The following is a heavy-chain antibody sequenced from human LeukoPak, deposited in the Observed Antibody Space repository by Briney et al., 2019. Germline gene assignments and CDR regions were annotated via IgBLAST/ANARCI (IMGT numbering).Heavy chain of an antibody. CDR1: GFTVSSNY. J-gene: IGHJ3*02. CDR3: ARDSVVTPGAFDI. V-gene: IGHV3-66*01. CDR2: IYSGGST. Sequence: SGGSLRLSCAPSGFTVSSNYMSWVRQAPGKGLEWVSVIYSGGSTYYADSVKGRFTISRDNSKNTLHLQMNSLRAEDTAVYYCARDSVVTPGAFDIWGQGTMVTVSS. D-gene: IGHD4-23*01.